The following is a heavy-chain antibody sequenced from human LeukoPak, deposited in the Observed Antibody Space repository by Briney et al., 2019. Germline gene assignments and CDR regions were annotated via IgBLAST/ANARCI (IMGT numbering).Heavy chain of an antibody. CDR3: ARHYGL. D-gene: IGHD3-10*01. V-gene: IGHV4-39*01. CDR1: GGSIGSSYYY. CDR2: IYDSGST. J-gene: IGHJ4*02. Sequence: SETLSLTCTVSGGSIGSSYYYWGWIRQPPGKGLEWIGSIYDSGSTYYNPSLKSRVTISVDTSKNQFSLKLNSVTAADTAVYYCARHYGLWGQGTLVTVSS.